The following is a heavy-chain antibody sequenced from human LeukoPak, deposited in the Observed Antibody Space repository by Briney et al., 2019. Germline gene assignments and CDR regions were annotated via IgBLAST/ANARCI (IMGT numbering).Heavy chain of an antibody. J-gene: IGHJ5*02. Sequence: GGSLRLSCAASGFTFSSYAMSWVREAPGKGLEWVSTITGSGGSIGISTYYADSVKGLFTISRDNSKNTLYLQMNSLRAEDTAVYYCAKQGGVVLAWGQGTPVTVSS. CDR2: ITGSGGSIGIST. D-gene: IGHD3-3*01. CDR3: AKQGGVVLA. CDR1: GFTFSSYA. V-gene: IGHV3-23*01.